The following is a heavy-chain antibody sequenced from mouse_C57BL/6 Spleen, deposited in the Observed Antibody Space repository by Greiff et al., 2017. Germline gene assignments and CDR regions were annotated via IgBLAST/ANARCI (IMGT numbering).Heavy chain of an antibody. Sequence: QVQLQQPGAELVKPGASVKLSCKASGYTFTSYWMHWVKQRPGQGLEWIGMIHPNSGSTNYNEKFKSKATLTVDKSSSTADMQLSSLTSEDSAVYYCARSITTVVASYYAMDYWGQGTSVTVSS. D-gene: IGHD1-1*01. CDR1: GYTFTSYW. J-gene: IGHJ4*01. CDR2: IHPNSGST. V-gene: IGHV1-64*01. CDR3: ARSITTVVASYYAMDY.